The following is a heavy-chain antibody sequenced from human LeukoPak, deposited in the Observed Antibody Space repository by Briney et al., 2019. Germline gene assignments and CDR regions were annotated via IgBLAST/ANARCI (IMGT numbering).Heavy chain of an antibody. CDR2: ISYDGSSK. CDR3: ARSYSSSWYDSYFQH. Sequence: GGSLRLSCAASGFTFSRYAVHWVRQAPGKGLEWVAIISYDGSSKYYADSVKGRFTISRDNSKNTLYLQMNSLRAEDTALYYCARSYSSSWYDSYFQHWGQGTLVIASS. CDR1: GFTFSRYA. D-gene: IGHD6-13*01. J-gene: IGHJ1*01. V-gene: IGHV3-30*04.